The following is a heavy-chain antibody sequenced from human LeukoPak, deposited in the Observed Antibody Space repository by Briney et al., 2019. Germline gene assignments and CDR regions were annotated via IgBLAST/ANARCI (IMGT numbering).Heavy chain of an antibody. D-gene: IGHD6-19*01. CDR2: IIPSGHTT. J-gene: IGHJ4*02. CDR3: ARAPTFSGWFDY. CDR1: GFTFSSHG. Sequence: PGGSLRLSCAASGFTFSSHGMNWVRQAPGKGLEWVSGIIPSGHTTYYADSVRGRFTISRDNSRNTLYLQMNSLRAEDTAVYYCARAPTFSGWFDYWGQGTLVTVSS. V-gene: IGHV3-23*01.